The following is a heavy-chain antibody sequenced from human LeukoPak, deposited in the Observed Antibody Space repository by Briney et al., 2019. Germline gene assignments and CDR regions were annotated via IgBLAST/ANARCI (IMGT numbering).Heavy chain of an antibody. CDR3: ARGFYGGYYYYYYMDV. CDR1: GYSFTSYW. D-gene: IGHD4/OR15-4a*01. CDR2: IYPGDSDT. J-gene: IGHJ6*03. Sequence: GESLKISCKGSGYSFTSYWIGWVRQMPGKGLEWMAIIYPGDSDTRYSPSFQGQVTISADRSISTAYLQWSSLKASDTAMYYCARGFYGGYYYYYYMDVWGKGTTVTVSS. V-gene: IGHV5-51*01.